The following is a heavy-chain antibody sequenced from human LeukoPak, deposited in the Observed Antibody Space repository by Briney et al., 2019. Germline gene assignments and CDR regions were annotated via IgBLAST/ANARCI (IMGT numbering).Heavy chain of an antibody. CDR1: GMTFSSQW. D-gene: IGHD2-21*02. V-gene: IGHV3-7*05. CDR3: ATYCGGDCYSPHDAFDI. J-gene: IGHJ3*02. Sequence: PGGSLRLSCAASGMTFSSQWMSWVRQAPGKGLEWVANINQDGSGKYYVDSATGRFTISRDNAKNSLYLQMNSLRAEDTAVYYCATYCGGDCYSPHDAFDIWGQGTMVTVSS. CDR2: INQDGSGK.